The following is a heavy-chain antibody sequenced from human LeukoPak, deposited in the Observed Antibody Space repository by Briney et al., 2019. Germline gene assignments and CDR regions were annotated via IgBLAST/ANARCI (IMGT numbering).Heavy chain of an antibody. CDR1: GGTFSSYA. CDR3: ARGVGYYGSGSYYHY. V-gene: IGHV1-69*04. CDR2: IIPILGIA. J-gene: IGHJ4*02. Sequence: GASVKVSCKASGGTFSSYAISWVRQAPGQGLEWMGRIIPILGIANYAQKFQGRVTITADKSTSTAYMELSSLRSEDTAVYYCARGVGYYGSGSYYHYWGQGTLVTVSS. D-gene: IGHD3-10*01.